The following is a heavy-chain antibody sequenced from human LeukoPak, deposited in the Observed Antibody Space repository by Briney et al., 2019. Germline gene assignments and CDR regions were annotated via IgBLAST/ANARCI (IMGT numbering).Heavy chain of an antibody. CDR2: ISYDGSNK. CDR1: GFTFSSYA. CDR3: ARARGPIAARRGDAFDI. V-gene: IGHV3-30-3*01. Sequence: GGSLRLSCAASGFTFSSYAMHWVRQAPGKGLEWVAVISYDGSNKYYADSVKGRFTISRDNSKNTLYLQMNSLRAEDTAVYYCARARGPIAARRGDAFDIWGQGTMVTVSS. J-gene: IGHJ3*02. D-gene: IGHD6-6*01.